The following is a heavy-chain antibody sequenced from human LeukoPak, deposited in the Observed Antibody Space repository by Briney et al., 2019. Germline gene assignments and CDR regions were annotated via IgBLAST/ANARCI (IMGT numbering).Heavy chain of an antibody. V-gene: IGHV1-18*04. CDR2: ISAYNGNT. CDR1: GYTFTSYG. D-gene: IGHD3-10*01. CDR3: ARDYFEGFGELFAHDAFDI. Sequence: ASVEVSCKASGYTFTSYGISWVRQAPGQGLEWTGWISAYNGNTNYAQKLQGRVTMTTDTSTSTAYMELRSLRSDDTAVYYCARDYFEGFGELFAHDAFDIWGQGTMVTVSS. J-gene: IGHJ3*02.